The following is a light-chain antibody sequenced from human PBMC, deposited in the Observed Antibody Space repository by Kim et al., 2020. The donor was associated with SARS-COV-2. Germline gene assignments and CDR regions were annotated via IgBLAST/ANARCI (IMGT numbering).Light chain of an antibody. Sequence: GGTVTLTCGSSAGAVTSGHYPYWFQQKPGQAPKTLIHDTSNKHSWTPARFSGSLLGDKAALILSGAQPEDEAEYYCLLSYSGARWVFGGGTKLTVL. V-gene: IGLV7-46*01. J-gene: IGLJ3*02. CDR1: AGAVTSGHY. CDR3: LLSYSGARWV. CDR2: DTS.